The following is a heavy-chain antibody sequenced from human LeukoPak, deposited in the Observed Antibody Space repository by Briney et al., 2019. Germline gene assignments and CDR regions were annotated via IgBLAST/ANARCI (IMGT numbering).Heavy chain of an antibody. V-gene: IGHV4-34*01. CDR3: AASGGPINWFYP. CDR1: GGSFSGYY. J-gene: IGHJ5*02. D-gene: IGHD3-10*01. Sequence: SETLSLTCAVYGGSFSGYYWGWIRQPLGKGLQWIGEITHNGYTNYNPALKSRVTISIDTSKNEFSLKVSSVTAADMAIYYCAASGGPINWFYPWGQGTLVTVSS. CDR2: ITHNGYT.